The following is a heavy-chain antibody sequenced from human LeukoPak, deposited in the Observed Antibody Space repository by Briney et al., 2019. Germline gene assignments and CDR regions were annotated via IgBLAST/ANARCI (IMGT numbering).Heavy chain of an antibody. CDR1: GGSFSGYY. CDR2: INHSGST. V-gene: IGHV4-34*01. J-gene: IGHJ4*02. D-gene: IGHD6-19*01. CDR3: ARDSSGWYGY. Sequence: PSETLSLTCAVYGGSFSGYYWSWIRQPPGKGLEWIGEINHSGSTNYNPSLKSRVTISVDTSKNQFFLKLSSVTAADTAVYYCARDSSGWYGYWGQGTLVTVSS.